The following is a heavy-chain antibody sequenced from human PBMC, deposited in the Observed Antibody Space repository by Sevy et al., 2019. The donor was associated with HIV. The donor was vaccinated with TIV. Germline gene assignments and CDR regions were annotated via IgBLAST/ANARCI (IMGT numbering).Heavy chain of an antibody. CDR2: IKQDGSEK. CDR3: TRDYSGSYYYSRYYFDY. Sequence: GGSLRLSCAASGFTFSSYWMSWVRQAPGKGLEWVANIKQDGSEKYYVDSVKGRFTISRDNAKNSLYLQMNSLRAEDTAVYYCTRDYSGSYYYSRYYFDYWGQGTLVTVSS. J-gene: IGHJ4*02. CDR1: GFTFSSYW. D-gene: IGHD1-26*01. V-gene: IGHV3-7*03.